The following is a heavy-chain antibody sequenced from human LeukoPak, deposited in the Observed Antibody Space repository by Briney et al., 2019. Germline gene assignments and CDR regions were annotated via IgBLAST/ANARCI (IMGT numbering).Heavy chain of an antibody. J-gene: IGHJ4*02. CDR3: TRNGYNWFDY. V-gene: IGHV1-46*03. Sequence: GASVKVSCKASGYTFTSYYKHWVRQAPGQGLEWMGMINPSGGSTTYAQKFQGRVTMTRDTSTSTVYMELSSLRSEDTAVYYCTRNGYNWFDYWGQGTLVTVSS. CDR1: GYTFTSYY. D-gene: IGHD5-24*01. CDR2: INPSGGST.